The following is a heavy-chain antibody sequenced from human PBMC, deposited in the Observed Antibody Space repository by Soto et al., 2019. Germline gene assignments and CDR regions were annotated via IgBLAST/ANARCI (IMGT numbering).Heavy chain of an antibody. CDR2: IIPIFGTA. D-gene: IGHD4-17*01. CDR1: GGTFSSYA. J-gene: IGHJ4*02. CDR3: AKIPTVALYLYGDLYYFDS. V-gene: IGHV1-69*13. Sequence: SVKVSCKASGGTFSSYAISWVRQAPGQGLEWMGGIIPIFGTANYAQKFQGRVTITADESTSTAYMELSSLRSEDTAVYYCAKIPTVALYLYGDLYYFDSWGQGIMVTVSS.